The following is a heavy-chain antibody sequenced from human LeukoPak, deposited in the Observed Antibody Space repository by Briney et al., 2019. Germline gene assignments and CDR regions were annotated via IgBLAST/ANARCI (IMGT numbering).Heavy chain of an antibody. Sequence: GESLKICCKCSGYSFTSYWIGWGRQMPGKGLEWMGIIYPGDSDTRYSPSSQAKVTISADKSISTAYLQWSSLKASDTAMYSCARRDRGGNYYFDYWGQGTLVTVSS. CDR3: ARRDRGGNYYFDY. J-gene: IGHJ4*02. D-gene: IGHD3-10*01. V-gene: IGHV5-51*01. CDR2: IYPGDSDT. CDR1: GYSFTSYW.